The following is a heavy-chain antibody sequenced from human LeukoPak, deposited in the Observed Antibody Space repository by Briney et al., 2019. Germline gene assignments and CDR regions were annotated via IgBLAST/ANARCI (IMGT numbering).Heavy chain of an antibody. V-gene: IGHV4-61*02. Sequence: SETLSLTCTVSGGSISSGSYYWSWIRQPAGKGLEWIGRIYTSGSTNYNPSLKSRVTISVDTSKNQFSLKLSSVTAADTAVYYCAKDAGSGSYQYYYYMDVWGKGTTVTVSS. D-gene: IGHD3-10*01. J-gene: IGHJ6*03. CDR2: IYTSGST. CDR1: GGSISSGSYY. CDR3: AKDAGSGSYQYYYYMDV.